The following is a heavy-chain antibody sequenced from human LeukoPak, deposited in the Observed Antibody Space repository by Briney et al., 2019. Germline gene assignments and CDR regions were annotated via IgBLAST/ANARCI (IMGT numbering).Heavy chain of an antibody. CDR3: ARDRAHVLRYFDWFPETPYYYYGMDV. D-gene: IGHD3-9*01. CDR2: ISAYNGNT. V-gene: IGHV1-18*04. CDR1: GYTFTSYG. J-gene: IGHJ6*04. Sequence: ASVKVSCKASGYTFTSYGISWVRQAPGQGLEWMGWISAYNGNTNYAQKLQGRVTTTTDTSTSTAYMELRSLRSDDTAVYYCARDRAHVLRYFDWFPETPYYYYGMDVWGKGTTVTVSS.